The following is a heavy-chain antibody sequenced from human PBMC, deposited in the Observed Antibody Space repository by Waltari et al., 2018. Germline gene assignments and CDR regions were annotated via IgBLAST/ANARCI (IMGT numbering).Heavy chain of an antibody. CDR3: ARQTLGYCTSAACRRLET. V-gene: IGHV4-38-2*01. CDR1: GYFINTGFF. Sequence: QVQLQESGPGLVRPSETLSLTCDVSGYFINTGFFWGWIRQPPGKGLEWIGNIYHGGTADYNPSLKHRLMISLDTSKNQFSLRLNFVDGADTAVYYCARQTLGYCTSAACRRLETWGQGILVTVSS. CDR2: IYHGGTA. D-gene: IGHD2-2*03. J-gene: IGHJ5*02.